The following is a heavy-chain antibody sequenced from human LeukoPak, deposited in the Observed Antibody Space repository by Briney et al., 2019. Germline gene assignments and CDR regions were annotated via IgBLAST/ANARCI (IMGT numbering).Heavy chain of an antibody. CDR2: ISYDGSNK. CDR1: GFTFSSYA. Sequence: GGSLRLSCAASGFTFSSYAMHWVRQAPGKGLEWVAVISYDGSNKYYADSVKGRFTISRDNSKNTLYLQMNSLRAEDTAVYYCARDHNYAFDNWGQGTLVTVSS. D-gene: IGHD1-1*01. V-gene: IGHV3-30*04. J-gene: IGHJ4*02. CDR3: ARDHNYAFDN.